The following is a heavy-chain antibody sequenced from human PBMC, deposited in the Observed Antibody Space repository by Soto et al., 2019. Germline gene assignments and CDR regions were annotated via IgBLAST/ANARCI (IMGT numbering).Heavy chain of an antibody. Sequence: GASVKVSCKASGYTSTSDYIHWVRQAPGQGLEWLGWIRPDTGDTNYAQKFQGRVTMTRDTSINTAHMELRSLESDDTAVYYCAKDPEVVVTAPDYWGQGTLVTVSS. CDR3: AKDPEVVVTAPDY. CDR1: GYTSTSDY. J-gene: IGHJ4*02. V-gene: IGHV1-2*02. D-gene: IGHD2-21*02. CDR2: IRPDTGDT.